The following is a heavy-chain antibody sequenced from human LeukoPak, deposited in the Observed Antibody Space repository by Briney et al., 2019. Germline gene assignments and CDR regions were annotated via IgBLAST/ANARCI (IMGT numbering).Heavy chain of an antibody. CDR3: AAVWYSSGWYTDDY. V-gene: IGHV1-58*02. CDR2: IVVGSGTT. J-gene: IGHJ4*02. CDR1: GFTFTSSA. Sequence: TSVKVSCKASGFTFTSSAMQWVRQARGQRLEWIGWIVVGSGTTNYAQKFQERVTITRDMSTSTAYMELSSLRSEDTAVYYCAAVWYSSGWYTDDYWGQGTLVTVSS. D-gene: IGHD6-19*01.